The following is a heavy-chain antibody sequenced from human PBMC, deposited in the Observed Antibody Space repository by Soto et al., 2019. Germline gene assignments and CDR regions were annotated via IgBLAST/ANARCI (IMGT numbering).Heavy chain of an antibody. CDR3: AHRTVISLSAYFDY. CDR1: GFSLSTGRKG. CDR2: IYWDDDK. D-gene: IGHD3-16*02. Sequence: QITLKESGPTLVKPTQTLTLTCTFSGFSLSTGRKGVGWIRQPPGKALEWLALIYWDDDKRYSPSLKSRLTITKDTYKNQVVLTMTNMDPVDTATYYCAHRTVISLSAYFDYWGQGTLVTVSS. V-gene: IGHV2-5*02. J-gene: IGHJ4*02.